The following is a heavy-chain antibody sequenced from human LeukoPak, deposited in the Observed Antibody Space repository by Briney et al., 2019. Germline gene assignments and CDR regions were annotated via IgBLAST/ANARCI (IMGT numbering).Heavy chain of an antibody. CDR3: ARDNRGYSYGLGGFDY. V-gene: IGHV3-20*04. D-gene: IGHD5-18*01. CDR1: GFTFDDYG. Sequence: PGGSLRLSCAASGFTFDDYGMSWVRQAPGKGLEWVSGINWNGGSTGYADSVKGRFTISRDNAKNSLYLQMNSLRAEDTALYYCARDNRGYSYGLGGFDYWGQGTLVTVSS. J-gene: IGHJ4*02. CDR2: INWNGGST.